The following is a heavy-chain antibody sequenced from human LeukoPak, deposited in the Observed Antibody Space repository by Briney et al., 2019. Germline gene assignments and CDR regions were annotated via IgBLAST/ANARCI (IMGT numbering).Heavy chain of an antibody. CDR3: ARVVYDTKNFDY. CDR2: IDWDDDK. D-gene: IGHD3-22*01. CDR1: GFSLSTRGMC. J-gene: IGHJ4*02. V-gene: IGHV2-70*11. Sequence: SGPTLVHPTQTLTLTCTFSGFSLSTRGMCVSWIRQPPGKALEWLARIDWDDDKYYSTSLKTRLTISKDTSKNQVVLTMTNMDPVDTATYYCARVVYDTKNFDYWGQGTLVTVSS.